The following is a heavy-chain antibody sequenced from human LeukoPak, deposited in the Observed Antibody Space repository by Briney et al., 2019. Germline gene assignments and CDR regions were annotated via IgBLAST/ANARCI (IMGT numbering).Heavy chain of an antibody. Sequence: ASVKVSCKASGYTFTGYYMHWVRQAPGQGLEWMGWINPNSGGTNYALKFQGRVTMTRDTSISTAYMELSRLRSDDTAVYYCARDLDFWSGYEYYYYGMDVWGQGTTVTVSS. CDR3: ARDLDFWSGYEYYYYGMDV. J-gene: IGHJ6*02. D-gene: IGHD3-3*01. CDR1: GYTFTGYY. CDR2: INPNSGGT. V-gene: IGHV1-2*02.